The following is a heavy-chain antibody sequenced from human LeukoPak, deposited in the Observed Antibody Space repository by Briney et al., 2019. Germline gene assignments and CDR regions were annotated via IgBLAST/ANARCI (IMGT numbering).Heavy chain of an antibody. J-gene: IGHJ4*02. CDR3: ARADSSGYQRQFDY. CDR1: GFTASHNY. D-gene: IGHD3-22*01. Sequence: GGSLRLSCAASGFTASHNYMSWVRQAPGKGLEWVSIIYSGGSTYYADSVKGRFTISRDNSKNTVHLQMNSLRAEDTAVYYCARADSSGYQRQFDYWGQGTLVTVSS. CDR2: IYSGGST. V-gene: IGHV3-53*01.